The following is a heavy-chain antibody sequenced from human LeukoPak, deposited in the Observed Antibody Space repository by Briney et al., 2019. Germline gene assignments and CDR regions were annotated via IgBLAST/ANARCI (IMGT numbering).Heavy chain of an antibody. D-gene: IGHD2/OR15-2a*01. V-gene: IGHV4-39*01. CDR2: IYYSGST. CDR3: ARQAIEYLSDPFNI. Sequence: SETLSLTCTVSGGSISSSSYYWGWIRRPPGKGLEWIGTIYYSGSTYYSPSLKSRVTIPVDTSKNQFSLNLGSVTAADTAVYYCARQAIEYLSDPFNIWGQGTRVTVSS. CDR1: GGSISSSSYY. J-gene: IGHJ3*02.